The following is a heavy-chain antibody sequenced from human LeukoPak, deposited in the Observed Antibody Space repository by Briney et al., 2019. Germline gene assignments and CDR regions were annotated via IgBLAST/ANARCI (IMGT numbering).Heavy chain of an antibody. CDR3: ARGPYSYDSSGAFDI. CDR2: ISSSGST. CDR1: GDSISSGDYY. D-gene: IGHD3-22*01. J-gene: IGHJ3*02. V-gene: IGHV4-61*02. Sequence: PSETLSLTCTVSGDSISSGDYYWSWLRQPAGRGLEWLGRISSSGSTNYNPSRKRRVTISVDTSKNQFSLKLSSVTAADTAVYFCARGPYSYDSSGAFDIWGQGTMVTVSS.